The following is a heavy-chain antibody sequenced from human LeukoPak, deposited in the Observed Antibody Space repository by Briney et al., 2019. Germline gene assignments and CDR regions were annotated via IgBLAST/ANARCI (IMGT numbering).Heavy chain of an antibody. D-gene: IGHD3-3*01. CDR3: ARDLRITIFGVVIIYDY. J-gene: IGHJ4*02. Sequence: GGSLRLSCAASGFTFSSYWMSWVRQAPGKGLEWVANIKQDGSEEYYVDSVKGRFTISRDNAKNSLYLQMNSLRAEDTAVYYCARDLRITIFGVVIIYDYWGQGTLATISS. CDR2: IKQDGSEE. CDR1: GFTFSSYW. V-gene: IGHV3-7*01.